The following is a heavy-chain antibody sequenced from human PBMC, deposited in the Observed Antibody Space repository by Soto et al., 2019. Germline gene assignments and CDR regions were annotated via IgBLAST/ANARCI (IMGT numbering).Heavy chain of an antibody. V-gene: IGHV1-2*02. D-gene: IGHD6-13*01. CDR3: ARDHSSSWYRAFDI. CDR1: GYTFTGYY. J-gene: IGHJ3*02. CDR2: INPNSGGT. Sequence: ASVKVSCKASGYTFTGYYMHWVRQAPGQGLEWMGWINPNSGGTNYAQKFQGRVTMTRDTSISTAYMELSRLRSDDTAVYSCARDHSSSWYRAFDIWGQGTMVTVSS.